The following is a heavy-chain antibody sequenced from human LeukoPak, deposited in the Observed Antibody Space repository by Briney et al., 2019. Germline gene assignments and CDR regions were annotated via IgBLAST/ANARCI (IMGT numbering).Heavy chain of an antibody. D-gene: IGHD1-26*01. V-gene: IGHV3-64*01. CDR2: ISSSGGST. J-gene: IGHJ4*02. Sequence: GGSLRLSCAASGFTFSSYAMHWVRQAPGKGLEYVSAISSSGGSTYYANSVKGRFTISRDNSKNTLYLQMGSLRAEDMAVYYCARDGWERRLSYYFDYWGQGTLVTVSS. CDR3: ARDGWERRLSYYFDY. CDR1: GFTFSSYA.